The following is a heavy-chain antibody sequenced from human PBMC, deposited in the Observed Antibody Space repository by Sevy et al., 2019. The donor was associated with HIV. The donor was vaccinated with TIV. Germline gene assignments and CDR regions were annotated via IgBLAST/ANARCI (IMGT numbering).Heavy chain of an antibody. CDR2: FDPEDGET. Sequence: ASVKVSCKVSGSTLSQLSMHWVRQAPGKGLEWMGSFDPEDGETIYAQKFQGRLTMTEDTSTDTAYLELSSQRSEDTAVYYCATTKDYYDSSGYPFDYWGQGTLVTVSS. CDR3: ATTKDYYDSSGYPFDY. V-gene: IGHV1-24*01. J-gene: IGHJ4*02. D-gene: IGHD3-22*01. CDR1: GSTLSQLS.